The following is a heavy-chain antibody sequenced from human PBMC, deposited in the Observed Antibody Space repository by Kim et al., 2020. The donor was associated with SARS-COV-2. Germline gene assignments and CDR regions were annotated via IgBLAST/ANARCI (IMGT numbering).Heavy chain of an antibody. D-gene: IGHD6-13*01. CDR3: ARGLLRGSSWYLYYYGMDV. V-gene: IGHV4-34*01. CDR1: GGSFSGYY. CDR2: INHSGST. Sequence: SETLSLTCAVYGGSFSGYYWSWIRQPPGKGLEWIGEINHSGSTNYNPSLKSRVTISVDTSKNQFSLKLSSVTAADTAVYYCARGLLRGSSWYLYYYGMDVWGQGTTVTVSS. J-gene: IGHJ6*02.